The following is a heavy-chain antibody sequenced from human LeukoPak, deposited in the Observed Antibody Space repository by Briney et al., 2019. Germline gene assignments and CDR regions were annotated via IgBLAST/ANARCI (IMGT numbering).Heavy chain of an antibody. V-gene: IGHV3-30-3*01. J-gene: IGHJ3*02. CDR3: ARDFRAGGVTSKAFDI. CDR2: ISYDGSNK. D-gene: IGHD3-16*01. Sequence: XRLSXXXSGXTXXSYAMXWVRQAPGKGLEWVAVISYDGSNKYYADSVKGRFTISRDNSKNTLYLQMNSLRAEDTAVYYCARDFRAGGVTSKAFDIWGQGTMVTVSS. CDR1: GXTXXSYA.